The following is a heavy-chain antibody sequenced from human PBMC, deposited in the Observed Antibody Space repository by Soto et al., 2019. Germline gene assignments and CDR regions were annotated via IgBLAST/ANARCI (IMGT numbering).Heavy chain of an antibody. V-gene: IGHV3-53*02. CDR1: GFSVSNNY. Sequence: EVQLVETGGGLIQPGGSLRLSCAASGFSVSNNYMSWVRQAPGKGLEWVSVIYGGGNTYYADSVKGRFTISRDNSKNTLYLQMNSLGAEDTAVYYCAREAGPLDYWGQGILVTVSS. CDR2: IYGGGNT. J-gene: IGHJ4*02. CDR3: AREAGPLDY.